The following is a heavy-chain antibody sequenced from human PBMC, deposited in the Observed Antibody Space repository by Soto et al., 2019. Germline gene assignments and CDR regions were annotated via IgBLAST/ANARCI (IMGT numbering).Heavy chain of an antibody. D-gene: IGHD5-18*01. CDR1: GFTFSSYA. Sequence: QPGGSLRLSCAASGFTFSSYAMSWVRQAPGKGLEWVSAISGSGGSTYYADSVKGRFTISRDNSKNTLYLQMNSLRAEDTAVYYCANVDTAMDPYYYGMDVWGQGTTVTVSS. J-gene: IGHJ6*02. CDR3: ANVDTAMDPYYYGMDV. V-gene: IGHV3-23*01. CDR2: ISGSGGST.